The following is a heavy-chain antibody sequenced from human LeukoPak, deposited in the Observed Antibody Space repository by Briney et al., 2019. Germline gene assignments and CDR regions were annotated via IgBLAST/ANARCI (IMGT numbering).Heavy chain of an antibody. CDR1: GFTFSSYS. CDR2: ISTSSSCI. J-gene: IGHJ3*02. CDR3: ARGASVVAGNDNAFDI. D-gene: IGHD6-19*01. V-gene: IGHV3-21*01. Sequence: GGSLRLSCAASGFTFSSYSMNWVRQAPGKGLEWVSSISTSSSCIYYADSVKGRFTISRDNARNSLYLQMNSLRAEDTAVYYCARGASVVAGNDNAFDIWGQGTMVTVSS.